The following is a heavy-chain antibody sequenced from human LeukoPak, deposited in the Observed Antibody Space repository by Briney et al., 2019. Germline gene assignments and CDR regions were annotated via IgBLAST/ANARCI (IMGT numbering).Heavy chain of an antibody. CDR2: ISGSGGST. J-gene: IGHJ4*02. CDR1: GFTFSSYA. Sequence: PGGSLRLSWAASGFTFSSYAMSWVRQAPGKGLEWVSAISGSGGSTYYADSVKGRFTISRDNFKNTLYLQMNSLRAEDTAVYYCAKDPGTEYDFWSGYAGYFDYWGQGTLVTVSS. V-gene: IGHV3-23*01. D-gene: IGHD3-3*01. CDR3: AKDPGTEYDFWSGYAGYFDY.